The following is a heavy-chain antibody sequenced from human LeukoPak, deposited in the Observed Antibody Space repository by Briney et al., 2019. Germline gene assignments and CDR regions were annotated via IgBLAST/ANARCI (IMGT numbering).Heavy chain of an antibody. D-gene: IGHD3-3*01. CDR2: INAGNGNT. CDR1: GYTFTSYA. Sequence: ASVKVSCKASGYTFTSYAMHWVRQAPGQRLEWMGWINAGNGNTKYSQKFQGRVTITRDTSASTAYMELSSLRSEDTAVYYCARDQQALTRFYYYYYYMDVWGKGTTVTVSS. V-gene: IGHV1-3*01. CDR3: ARDQQALTRFYYYYYYMDV. J-gene: IGHJ6*03.